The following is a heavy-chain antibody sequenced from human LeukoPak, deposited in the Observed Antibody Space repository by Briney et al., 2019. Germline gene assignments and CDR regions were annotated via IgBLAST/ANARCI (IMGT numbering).Heavy chain of an antibody. D-gene: IGHD5-24*01. CDR2: IYYSGST. V-gene: IGHV4-59*01. J-gene: IGHJ3*02. CDR1: GGSFSSYY. Sequence: SETLSLTCAVYGGSFSSYYWSWIRQPPGKGLEWIGYIYYSGSTNYNPSLKSRVTISVDTSKNQFSLKLSSVTAADTAVYYCARGRRWLQTDAFDIWGQGTMVTVSS. CDR3: ARGRRWLQTDAFDI.